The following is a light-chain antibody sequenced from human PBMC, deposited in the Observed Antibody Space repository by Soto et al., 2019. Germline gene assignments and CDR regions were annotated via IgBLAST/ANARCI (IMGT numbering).Light chain of an antibody. CDR3: QQYVTAPRT. CDR2: GAS. J-gene: IGKJ1*01. CDR1: QGLTSNF. Sequence: EIVLTQSPGTLSLSPGERATLSCRASQGLTSNFLAWYQQKPGQAPSLLIYGASNRATGVPDRFSGGGSGTDFTLTISRLEPDDFAVYFFQQYVTAPRTFGQGTKVEIK. V-gene: IGKV3-20*01.